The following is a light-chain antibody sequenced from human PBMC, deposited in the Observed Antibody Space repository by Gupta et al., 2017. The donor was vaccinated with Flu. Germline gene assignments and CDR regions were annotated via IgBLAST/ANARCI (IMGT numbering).Light chain of an antibody. Sequence: EIVMTQSPATLSVSPGERATLSCRASQSVSSNLAWYQQKPGQAPRLLIYGASTRDTGIPARFSGSGCGTEFTLTISSRQSEDFAVYYCQQYNNWPPYIFGQGTKLEIK. V-gene: IGKV3-15*01. CDR1: QSVSSN. CDR3: QQYNNWPPYI. CDR2: GAS. J-gene: IGKJ2*01.